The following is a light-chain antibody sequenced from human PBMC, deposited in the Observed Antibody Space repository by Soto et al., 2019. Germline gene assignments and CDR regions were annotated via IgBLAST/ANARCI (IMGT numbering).Light chain of an antibody. CDR3: QQRSKWPT. CDR1: QSVSSY. Sequence: IVLTQSPATLSLPPGERATLSCRASQSVSSYLAWYQQKPGQAPRLLIYDASNRATGIPARFSGSGSGTDFTLTISSLEPEDFAVYYCQQRSKWPTFGGGTKVDIK. CDR2: DAS. V-gene: IGKV3-11*01. J-gene: IGKJ4*01.